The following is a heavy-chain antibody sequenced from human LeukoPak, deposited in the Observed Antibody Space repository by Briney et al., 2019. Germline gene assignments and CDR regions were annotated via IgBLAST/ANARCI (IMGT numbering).Heavy chain of an antibody. V-gene: IGHV3-74*01. D-gene: IGHD3-16*01. CDR2: MNNDGRVT. J-gene: IGHJ4*02. CDR3: AREFEATGFWAPDY. Sequence: QPGGSLKLSCTVSGFNFNNYWMHWVRQAPGKGLVWVSRMNNDGRVTSYADSVNGRFTISRDNAKNTLYLQMNSLRAEDTAVYYCAREFEATGFWAPDYWGQGTLVTASS. CDR1: GFNFNNYW.